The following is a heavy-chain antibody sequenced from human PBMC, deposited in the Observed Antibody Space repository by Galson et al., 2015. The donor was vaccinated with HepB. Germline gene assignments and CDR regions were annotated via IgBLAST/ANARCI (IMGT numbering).Heavy chain of an antibody. J-gene: IGHJ3*02. CDR3: ATLYYERSHGTFDI. Sequence: VKVSCKVSGYTFTDYYMHWVQQAPGKGLEWMGLVDPEDGETIYAEKFQGRVTITADTSTDTAYMELSSLRSEDTAVYYCATLYYERSHGTFDIWGQGTMVTVSS. CDR1: GYTFTDYY. D-gene: IGHD3-22*01. CDR2: VDPEDGET. V-gene: IGHV1-69-2*01.